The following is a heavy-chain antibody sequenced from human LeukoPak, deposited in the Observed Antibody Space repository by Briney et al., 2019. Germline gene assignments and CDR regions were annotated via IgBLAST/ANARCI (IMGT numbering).Heavy chain of an antibody. J-gene: IGHJ4*02. D-gene: IGHD6-6*01. CDR3: ARLSSSSSVGVDY. CDR2: INPTGGST. Sequence: ASVKVSCKASGYTFTSYYMHWVRQAPGQGLEWMGLINPTGGSTGYAQKFQGRVTMTRDMSTSTDYMELSSLRSEDTAIYYCARLSSSSSVGVDYWGQGTLVTVSS. CDR1: GYTFTSYY. V-gene: IGHV1-46*01.